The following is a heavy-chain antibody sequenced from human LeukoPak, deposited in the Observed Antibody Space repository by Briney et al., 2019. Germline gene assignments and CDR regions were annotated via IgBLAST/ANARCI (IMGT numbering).Heavy chain of an antibody. Sequence: GGSLRLSCAASGFTVSSNYMNWVRQAPGKGLEWVSVIYSGGSTYYADSVKGRFTISRDNSKNTLYLQMNSLRAEDTAVYYCARDGGPVTTDYWGQGTLVTVSS. CDR1: GFTVSSNY. CDR2: IYSGGST. D-gene: IGHD4-17*01. CDR3: ARDGGPVTTDY. V-gene: IGHV3-66*01. J-gene: IGHJ4*02.